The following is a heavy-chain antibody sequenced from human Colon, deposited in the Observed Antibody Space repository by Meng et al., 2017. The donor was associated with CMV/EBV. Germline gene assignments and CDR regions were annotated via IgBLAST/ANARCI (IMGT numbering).Heavy chain of an antibody. CDR1: GFSITSYE. Sequence: GGSLRLSCAASGFSITSYEMNWVRQAPGKGLEWVSYMSFGGTTIYYADSVKGRFTISRDNAKNSLYLQMNSLRVEDTAVYYCASNPSFAYYFDHWGQGTLVTVPQ. J-gene: IGHJ4*02. CDR3: ASNPSFAYYFDH. V-gene: IGHV3-48*03. CDR2: MSFGGTTI.